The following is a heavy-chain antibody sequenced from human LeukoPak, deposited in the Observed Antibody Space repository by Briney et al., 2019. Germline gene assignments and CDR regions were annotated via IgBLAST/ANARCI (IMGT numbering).Heavy chain of an antibody. J-gene: IGHJ4*02. V-gene: IGHV4-39*07. CDR2: IYYSGST. D-gene: IGHD2-8*01. Sequence: SETLSLTCTVSGGSISSSSYYWGWIRQPPGKGLEWIGSIYYSGSTNYNPSLKSRVTISVDTSKNQFSLKLSSVTAADTAVYYCARIGTSGVNPENYFDYWGQGTLVTVSS. CDR3: ARIGTSGVNPENYFDY. CDR1: GGSISSSSYY.